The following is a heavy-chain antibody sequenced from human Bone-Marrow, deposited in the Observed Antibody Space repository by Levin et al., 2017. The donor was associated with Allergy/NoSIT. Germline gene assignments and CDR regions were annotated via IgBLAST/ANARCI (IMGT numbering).Heavy chain of an antibody. CDR2: IYYSGDT. D-gene: IGHD3-9*01. CDR1: GGSISSGGYY. J-gene: IGHJ6*03. CDR3: ARCPRYDILTGYYGYQYYYMDV. Sequence: SQTLSLTCTVSGGSISSGGYYWSWIRQHPGKGLEWIGYIYYSGDTYYNPSLKSRVTISVDTSTDQFSLKLSSVIAADTAVYYCARCPRYDILTGYYGYQYYYMDVWGKGTTVTVSS. V-gene: IGHV4-31*03.